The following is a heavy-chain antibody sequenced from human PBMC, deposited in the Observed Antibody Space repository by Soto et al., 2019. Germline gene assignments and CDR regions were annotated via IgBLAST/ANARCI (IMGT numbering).Heavy chain of an antibody. CDR1: GFTFSSYA. D-gene: IGHD3-3*01. J-gene: IGHJ4*02. CDR2: ISGSGGGT. Sequence: GGSLRLSCAASGFTFSSYAMSWVRQAPGKGLEWVSAISGSGGGTYYADSVKGRFTISRDNSKNTLYLQMNSLRAEDTAVYYCASLTIFGVSGYFDYWGQGTLVTVSS. CDR3: ASLTIFGVSGYFDY. V-gene: IGHV3-23*01.